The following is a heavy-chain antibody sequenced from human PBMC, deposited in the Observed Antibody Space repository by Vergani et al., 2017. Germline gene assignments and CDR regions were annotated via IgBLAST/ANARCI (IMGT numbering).Heavy chain of an antibody. V-gene: IGHV3-74*01. J-gene: IGHJ4*02. D-gene: IGHD6-13*01. CDR1: GFTFSSYW. CDR3: AREGIIAAAGFDY. CDR2: INSDGSST. Sequence: EVQLVESGGGLVQPGGSLRLSCAASGFTFSSYWMHWVRQAPGKGLVWVSRINSDGSSTSYADSVKGRFTISRDNAKHTLYLQMNSLRAEDTAVYYCAREGIIAAAGFDYWGQGTLVTVSS.